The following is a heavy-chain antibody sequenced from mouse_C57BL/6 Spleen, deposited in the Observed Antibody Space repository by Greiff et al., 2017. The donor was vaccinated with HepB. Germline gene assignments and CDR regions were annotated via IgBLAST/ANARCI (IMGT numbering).Heavy chain of an antibody. J-gene: IGHJ2*01. CDR2: IRSKSNNYAT. Sequence: EVHLVESGGGLVQPKGSLKLSCAASGFSFNTYAMNWVRQAPGKGLEWVARIRSKSNNYATYYADSVKDRFTISRDDSESMLYLQMNNLKTEDTAMYYCVREDYGSSYDYFDYWGQGTTLTVSS. CDR1: GFSFNTYA. V-gene: IGHV10-1*01. D-gene: IGHD1-1*01. CDR3: VREDYGSSYDYFDY.